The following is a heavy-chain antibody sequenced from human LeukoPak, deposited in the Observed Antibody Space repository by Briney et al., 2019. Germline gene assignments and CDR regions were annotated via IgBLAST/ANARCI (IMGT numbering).Heavy chain of an antibody. V-gene: IGHV4-39*01. CDR1: GVSISSSSYY. J-gene: IGHJ4*02. Sequence: SETLSLTCTVSGVSISSSSYYWGWIRQPPGKGLEWIGSIYYSVSTYYNPSLKSRVTISVDTSKNQFSLRLSSVTAADTAVYYCASDSSGYYYFDYWGQGTLVTVSS. CDR2: IYYSVST. CDR3: ASDSSGYYYFDY. D-gene: IGHD3-22*01.